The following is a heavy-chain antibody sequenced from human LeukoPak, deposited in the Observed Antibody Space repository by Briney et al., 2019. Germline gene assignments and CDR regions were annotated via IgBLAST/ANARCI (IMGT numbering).Heavy chain of an antibody. J-gene: IGHJ6*03. CDR3: ARDERYFDWNEPYYYYYMDV. CDR1: GGTFSSYA. V-gene: IGHV1-69*13. D-gene: IGHD3-9*01. CDR2: IIPIFGTA. Sequence: SVKVSCKASGGTFSSYAISWVRQAPGQGLEWMGGIIPIFGTANYAQKFQGRVTITADESTSTAYMELSSLRSEDTAVYYCARDERYFDWNEPYYYYYMDVWGKGTTVTISS.